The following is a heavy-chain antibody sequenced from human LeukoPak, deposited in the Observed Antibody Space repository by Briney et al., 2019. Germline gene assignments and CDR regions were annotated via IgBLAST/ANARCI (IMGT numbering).Heavy chain of an antibody. CDR2: ISSSSSYI. CDR1: GFTFSSYS. Sequence: KSGGSLRLSCAASGFTFSSYSMNWVRQAPGRGLEWVSSISSSSSYIYYADSVKGRFTISRDNAKNSLYLQMNSLRAEDTAVYYCAVRRGIYYWGQGTLVTVSS. CDR3: AVRRGIYY. J-gene: IGHJ4*02. V-gene: IGHV3-21*01.